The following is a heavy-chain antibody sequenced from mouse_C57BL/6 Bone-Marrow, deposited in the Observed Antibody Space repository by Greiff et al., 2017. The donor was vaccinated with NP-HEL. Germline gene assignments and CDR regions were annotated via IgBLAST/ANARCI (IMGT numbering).Heavy chain of an antibody. D-gene: IGHD2-3*01. CDR3: ARGSVYDGYYPFAY. CDR1: GYTFTSYW. CDR2: IYPGSGCT. J-gene: IGHJ3*01. Sequence: QVQLKQPGAELVKPGASVKMSCKASGYTFTSYWITWVKQRPGQGLEWIGDIYPGSGCTNYNEKFKSKATLTVDTSSSTAYMQLSSLTSEDSAVYYCARGSVYDGYYPFAYWGQGTLVTVSA. V-gene: IGHV1-55*01.